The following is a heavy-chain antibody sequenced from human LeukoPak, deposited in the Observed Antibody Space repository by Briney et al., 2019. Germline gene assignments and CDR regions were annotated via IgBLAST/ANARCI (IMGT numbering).Heavy chain of an antibody. CDR3: ANAASYSVDY. J-gene: IGHJ4*02. D-gene: IGHD1-26*01. CDR2: MYFSGST. V-gene: IGHV4-39*01. Sequence: SETLSLTCTVSGGSVSSSFYYWGWIRQPPGKGLEWIGSMYFSGSTHYNPSLKSRVTISVDTSKNQFSLKPTSVTAADTAVYYCANAASYSVDYWGQGTLVTVSS. CDR1: GGSVSSSFYY.